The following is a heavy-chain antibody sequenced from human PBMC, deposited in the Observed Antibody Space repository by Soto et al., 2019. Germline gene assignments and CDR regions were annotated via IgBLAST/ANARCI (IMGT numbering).Heavy chain of an antibody. Sequence: PGGSLRLSCAASGFTFSNYIMHWVRQAPGKGLEWVAIILHDGNNKYYADSVKGRFTISRDNSKNTLYLQVNSLRTEDTAIYYCARDDEGGSYCDLGYWGQGTLVTVSS. V-gene: IGHV3-30-3*01. D-gene: IGHD3-10*01. J-gene: IGHJ4*02. CDR1: GFTFSNYI. CDR2: ILHDGNNK. CDR3: ARDDEGGSYCDLGY.